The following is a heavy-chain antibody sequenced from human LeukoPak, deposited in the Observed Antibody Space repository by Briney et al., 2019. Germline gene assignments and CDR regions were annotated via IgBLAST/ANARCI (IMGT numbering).Heavy chain of an antibody. V-gene: IGHV4-59*01. Sequence: SETLSLTCTVSGGSISSYYWSWIRQPPGKGLEWIGYIYYSGSTNYNPSLRSRVTISVDTSKNQFSLKLSSVTAADTAVYYCAGSEINTYYYDSSGYYYVPAFDIWGQGTMVTVSS. CDR3: AGSEINTYYYDSSGYYYVPAFDI. CDR1: GGSISSYY. J-gene: IGHJ3*02. CDR2: IYYSGST. D-gene: IGHD3-22*01.